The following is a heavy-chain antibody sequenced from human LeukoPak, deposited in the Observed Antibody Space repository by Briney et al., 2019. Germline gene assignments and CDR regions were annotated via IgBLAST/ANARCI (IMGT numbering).Heavy chain of an antibody. CDR2: INPSGGST. V-gene: IGHV1-46*01. J-gene: IGHJ5*02. CDR1: GYTFTSYY. D-gene: IGHD5-12*01. CDR3: ARDLSRDIVATIDNWFDP. Sequence: ASVKVSCKASGYTFTSYYMHWVRQAPGQGLEWMGIINPSGGSTSYAQKFQGRVTITADKSTSTAYMELSSLRSEDTAVYYCARDLSRDIVATIDNWFDPWGQGTLVTVSS.